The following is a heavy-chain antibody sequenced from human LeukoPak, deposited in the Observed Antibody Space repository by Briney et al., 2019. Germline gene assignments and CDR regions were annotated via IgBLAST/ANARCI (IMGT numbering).Heavy chain of an antibody. CDR1: GFTFSSYG. D-gene: IGHD6-19*01. Sequence: GGSLRLSCAASGFTFSSYGMHWVRQAPGKGLEWVAVISYDGSNKYYADSVKGRFTISRDNSKNTLYLQMNSLRAEDTAVYYCAKEVPSSGWNSYYYYYGMDVWGQGTTVTVPS. CDR3: AKEVPSSGWNSYYYYYGMDV. CDR2: ISYDGSNK. J-gene: IGHJ6*02. V-gene: IGHV3-30*18.